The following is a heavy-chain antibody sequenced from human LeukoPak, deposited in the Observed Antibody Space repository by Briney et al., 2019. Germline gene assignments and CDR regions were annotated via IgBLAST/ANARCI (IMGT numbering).Heavy chain of an antibody. V-gene: IGHV3-20*04. J-gene: IGHJ3*02. CDR3: AIIDTYYYDSSGYYSAFDI. CDR1: GXTFDNYG. D-gene: IGHD3-22*01. CDR2: INWNGGST. Sequence: GGSLRLSCAASGXTFDNYGMSWVRQAPGKGLEWVSGINWNGGSTGYADSVKGRFTISRDNAKNSLYLQMNSLRAEDTALYYCAIIDTYYYDSSGYYSAFDIWGQGTIVTVSS.